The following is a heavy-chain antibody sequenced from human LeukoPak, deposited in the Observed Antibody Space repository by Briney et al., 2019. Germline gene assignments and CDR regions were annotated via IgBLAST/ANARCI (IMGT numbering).Heavy chain of an antibody. CDR1: GFTFSSYS. Sequence: PGGSLRLSCAGSGFTFSSYSMNWVRQAPGKGLEWVSSISGSSSYIYYADSVKGRFTISRDNAKSSLYLQMNSLRADDTAVYYCARCGDGLPCDFDYWGQGTLVTVSS. J-gene: IGHJ4*02. CDR3: ARCGDGLPCDFDY. D-gene: IGHD3-10*01. CDR2: ISGSSSYI. V-gene: IGHV3-21*01.